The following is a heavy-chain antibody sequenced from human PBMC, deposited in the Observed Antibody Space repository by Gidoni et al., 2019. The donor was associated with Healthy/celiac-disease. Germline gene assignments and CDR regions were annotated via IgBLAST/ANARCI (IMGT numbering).Heavy chain of an antibody. D-gene: IGHD3-22*01. Sequence: EVQLVESGGGLVKPGRSLRLSCTASGFTFGDYAMSWFRQAPGKGLEWVGFIRSKAYGGTTEYAASVKGRFTISRDDSKSIAYLQMNSLKTEDTAVYYCTTPTPNYYYDSRIWGQGTLVTVSS. V-gene: IGHV3-49*05. J-gene: IGHJ4*02. CDR1: GFTFGDYA. CDR2: IRSKAYGGTT. CDR3: TTPTPNYYYDSRI.